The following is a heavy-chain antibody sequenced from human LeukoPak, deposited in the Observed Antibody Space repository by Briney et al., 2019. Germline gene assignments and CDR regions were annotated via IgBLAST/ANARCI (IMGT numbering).Heavy chain of an antibody. CDR1: GYSLSSGYY. D-gene: IGHD6-13*01. V-gene: IGHV4-38-2*02. Sequence: PSETLSLTCSVSGYSLSSGYYWGWIRQPPGKGLEWIGSIYHSGNTYYNPSLKRQVTISVDTSKNQFSLKLSSVTAADTAVYYCARASGITAVTRVDYWGQGTLVTVSS. J-gene: IGHJ4*02. CDR3: ARASGITAVTRVDY. CDR2: IYHSGNT.